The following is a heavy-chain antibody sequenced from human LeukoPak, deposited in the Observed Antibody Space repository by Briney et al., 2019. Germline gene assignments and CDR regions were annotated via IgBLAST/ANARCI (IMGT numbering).Heavy chain of an antibody. J-gene: IGHJ4*02. CDR3: ARGPRWYYYDSSGFVDY. Sequence: VGSLRLSCAASGFTFSDHYMDWVRQAPGKGLEWAGRTRNKANSYTTEYAASVKDRFTISRDDSKNSLYLQMNSLKTEDTAVYYCARGPRWYYYDSSGFVDYWGQGTLVTVSS. D-gene: IGHD3-22*01. V-gene: IGHV3-72*01. CDR2: TRNKANSYTT. CDR1: GFTFSDHY.